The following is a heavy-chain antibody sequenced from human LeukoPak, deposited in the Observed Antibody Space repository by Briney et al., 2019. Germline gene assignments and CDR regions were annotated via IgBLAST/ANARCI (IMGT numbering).Heavy chain of an antibody. D-gene: IGHD5-24*01. CDR2: IYYSGST. CDR3: ARDGEMATIGNYFGY. CDR1: GGSISTSSYY. J-gene: IGHJ4*02. V-gene: IGHV4-39*07. Sequence: SETLSLACTVSGGSISTSSYYWGWIRQPPGKGLEWIGSIYYSGSTHYSPSLKSRVSLSLDTSKNQFSLKLSSVTAADTAVYYCARDGEMATIGNYFGYWGQGTLVTVSS.